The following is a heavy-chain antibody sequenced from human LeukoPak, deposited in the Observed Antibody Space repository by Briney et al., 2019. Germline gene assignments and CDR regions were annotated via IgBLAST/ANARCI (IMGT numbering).Heavy chain of an antibody. D-gene: IGHD6-6*01. CDR1: GFTFSSYA. Sequence: GGSLRLSCAASGFTFSSYAMHWARQAPGKGLEWVAVISYDGSNKYYADSVKGRFTISRDNSKNTLYLQMNSLRAEDTAVYYCARDRFQYSAILDYWGQGTLVTVSS. CDR3: ARDRFQYSAILDY. CDR2: ISYDGSNK. V-gene: IGHV3-30-3*01. J-gene: IGHJ4*02.